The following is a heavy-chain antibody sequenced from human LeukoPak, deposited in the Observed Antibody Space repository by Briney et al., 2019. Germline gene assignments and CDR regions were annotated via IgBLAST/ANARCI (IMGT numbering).Heavy chain of an antibody. CDR3: ARQSYGSSYYFDY. CDR2: VNPNTGTT. D-gene: IGHD6-6*01. Sequence: ASVNVSCKSSVYTFNDYYIHWVRQAPGQGLEWMGWVNPNTGTTNYAQKFQGRVTLTRDTSISTAYMELSSLTSDDTAVYYCARQSYGSSYYFDYWGQGTLVTVSS. V-gene: IGHV1-2*02. J-gene: IGHJ4*02. CDR1: VYTFNDYY.